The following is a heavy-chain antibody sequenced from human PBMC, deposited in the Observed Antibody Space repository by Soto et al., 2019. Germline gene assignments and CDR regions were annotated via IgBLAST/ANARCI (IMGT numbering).Heavy chain of an antibody. J-gene: IGHJ6*02. CDR3: AREKRITMIARFFGPPETFYGKDV. V-gene: IGHV1-69*13. D-gene: IGHD3-22*01. CDR2: IIPIFGTA. Sequence: ASVKVSCKASGGTFSSYAISWVRQAPGQGLEWMGGIIPIFGTANYAQKFQGRVTITADESTSTAYMELSSLSSEDTAVYYCAREKRITMIARFFGPPETFYGKDVWGQGTTVTVSS. CDR1: GGTFSSYA.